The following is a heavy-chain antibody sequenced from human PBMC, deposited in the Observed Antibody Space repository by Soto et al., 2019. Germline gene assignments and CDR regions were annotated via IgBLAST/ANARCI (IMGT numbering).Heavy chain of an antibody. J-gene: IGHJ6*01. CDR3: AKDLQATWCGIDV. V-gene: IGHV3-30*18. Sequence: PGGSLRLSCAASGFTFSSYGMHWVRQAPGKGLEWVAVISYDGSNKYYADSVKGRFTISRDNSKNTLYLQMNRLRAEDTDVYYCAKDLQATWCGIDVWGQGNTVTVS. CDR2: ISYDGSNK. D-gene: IGHD2-8*02. CDR1: GFTFSSYG.